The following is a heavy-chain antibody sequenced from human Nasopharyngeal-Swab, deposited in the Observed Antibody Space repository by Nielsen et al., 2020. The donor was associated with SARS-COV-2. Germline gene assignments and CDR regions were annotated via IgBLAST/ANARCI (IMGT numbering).Heavy chain of an antibody. Sequence: SETLSLTCAVYGGTFSGYDWSWIRQPPGKGLEWIGEINHSGSTNYNPSLKSTVTISVDTSKNQFSLKLSSVTAADTAVYYCARVGDYYDSSDMGDYWGQGTLVTVSS. CDR3: ARVGDYYDSSDMGDY. D-gene: IGHD3-22*01. V-gene: IGHV4-34*01. J-gene: IGHJ4*02. CDR2: INHSGST. CDR1: GGTFSGYD.